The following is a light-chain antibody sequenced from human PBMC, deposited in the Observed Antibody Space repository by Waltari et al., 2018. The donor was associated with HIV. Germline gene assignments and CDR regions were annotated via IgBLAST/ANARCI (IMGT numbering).Light chain of an antibody. CDR1: QSVAGNP. V-gene: IGKV3-20*01. Sequence: EIVLTQSPGTLPLSSGERVTLSCRASQSVAGNPLAWYQQRTGQAPRLLIYDTYRRATGIPDRFSGSGSGTDFTLTIGSLEPEDFAVYYCQQYGTSVTFGQGTRLEIK. CDR2: DTY. CDR3: QQYGTSVT. J-gene: IGKJ5*01.